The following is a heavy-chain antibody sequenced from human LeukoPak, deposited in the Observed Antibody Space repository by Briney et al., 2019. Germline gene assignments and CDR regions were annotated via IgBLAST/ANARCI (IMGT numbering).Heavy chain of an antibody. CDR3: ASSGYSSSWYNSKITFDY. V-gene: IGHV4-39*07. Sequence: SETLSLTCTVSGGSISSGSYYWGWIRQPPGKGLEWIGSIYYSGSTYYNPSLKSRVAISADRSKNQFSLKLSSVTAADTAVYYCASSGYSSSWYNSKITFDYWGQGTLVTVSS. CDR1: GGSISSGSYY. CDR2: IYYSGST. J-gene: IGHJ4*02. D-gene: IGHD6-13*01.